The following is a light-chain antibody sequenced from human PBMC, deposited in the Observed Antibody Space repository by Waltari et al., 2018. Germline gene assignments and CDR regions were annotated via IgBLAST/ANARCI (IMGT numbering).Light chain of an antibody. J-gene: IGLJ2*01. CDR1: SRDVGVYNY. CDR2: DVT. V-gene: IGLV2-23*02. CDR3: CSYAGSSTLV. Sequence: QSALTQPASVSWSPGQSITISCTSTSRDVGVYNYGSSYQPHPGKAPKLMISDVTKRPSGVSDRFSGSKSGNTASRTISGLQAEDEADYYCCSYAGSSTLVFGGGTKLTVL.